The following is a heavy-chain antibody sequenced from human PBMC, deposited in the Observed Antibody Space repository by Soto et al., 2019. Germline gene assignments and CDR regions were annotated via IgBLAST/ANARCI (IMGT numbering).Heavy chain of an antibody. Sequence: QVQLVQSGAEVKKPGSSVKVSCKASGGTFNPYTINWVRQAPGQGLEWMGRIIPFHGVTNYAQKFQARVTITADKTTSTGYMELSGLRFEDTAMYYCTRDWEITVSTWSFGGFWGRGTLVTVSS. CDR3: TRDWEITVSTWSFGGF. CDR2: IIPFHGVT. CDR1: GGTFNPYT. J-gene: IGHJ4*02. V-gene: IGHV1-69*08. D-gene: IGHD3-10*01.